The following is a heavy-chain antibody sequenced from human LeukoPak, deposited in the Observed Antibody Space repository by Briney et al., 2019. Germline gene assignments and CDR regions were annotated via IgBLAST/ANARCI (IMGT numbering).Heavy chain of an antibody. CDR2: MNPNSGNT. J-gene: IGHJ3*02. Sequence: ASVKVSCKASGYTFTSYDINWVRQATGQGLEWMGWMNPNSGNTGYAQKFQGRVTMTRNTSISTAYMELSSLRSEDTAVYYCARPSGRAGAFDIWGQGTMVTVSS. V-gene: IGHV1-8*01. D-gene: IGHD3-10*01. CDR1: GYTFTSYD. CDR3: ARPSGRAGAFDI.